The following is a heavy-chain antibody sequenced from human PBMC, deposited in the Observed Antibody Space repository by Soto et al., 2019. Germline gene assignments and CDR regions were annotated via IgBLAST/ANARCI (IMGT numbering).Heavy chain of an antibody. Sequence: LSLTCTVSGGPISSYYWSWIRQPAGKGLEWIGRIYTSGSTNYNPSLKSRVTMSLDTSKNQFSLKLTSVTAADTALYYCARGNCSSPNCYSFSGYYGMDVWGQGTTVTVSS. J-gene: IGHJ6*02. V-gene: IGHV4-4*07. CDR1: GGPISSYY. D-gene: IGHD2-2*01. CDR3: ARGNCSSPNCYSFSGYYGMDV. CDR2: IYTSGST.